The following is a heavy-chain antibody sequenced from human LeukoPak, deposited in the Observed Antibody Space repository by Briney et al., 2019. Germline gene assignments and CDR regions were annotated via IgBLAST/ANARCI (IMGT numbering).Heavy chain of an antibody. Sequence: GGTLRLSCSASGFTFTTYGTNWVRQAPGKGLEWVSGIGGSGTRTYYADSVKGRFTISRDNSKNTLYLQMNSLRDEDTAVYYCAKDSGWILFDDWGQGTLVTVSS. V-gene: IGHV3-23*01. CDR3: AKDSGWILFDD. CDR2: IGGSGTRT. J-gene: IGHJ4*02. D-gene: IGHD2-2*03. CDR1: GFTFTTYG.